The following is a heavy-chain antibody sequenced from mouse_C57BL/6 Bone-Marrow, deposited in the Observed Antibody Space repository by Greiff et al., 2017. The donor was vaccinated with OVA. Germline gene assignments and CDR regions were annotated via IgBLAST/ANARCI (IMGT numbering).Heavy chain of an antibody. D-gene: IGHD1-1*01. CDR1: GYTFNDYY. CDR2: IYPGSGNT. Sequence: VQLQQSGAELVRPGASVKLSCKASGYTFNDYYINWVKQRPGQGLEWIARIYPGSGNTYYNEKFKGKATLTAEKSSSTAYMQLSSLTSEDSAVYFCARADYYGSSYDAMDYWGQGTSVTVSS. J-gene: IGHJ4*01. V-gene: IGHV1-76*01. CDR3: ARADYYGSSYDAMDY.